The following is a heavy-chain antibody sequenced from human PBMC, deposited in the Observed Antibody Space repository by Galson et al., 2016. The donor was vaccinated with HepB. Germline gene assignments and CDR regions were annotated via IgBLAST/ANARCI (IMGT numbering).Heavy chain of an antibody. D-gene: IGHD1-26*01. J-gene: IGHJ5*02. V-gene: IGHV3-15*01. Sequence: SLRLSCAASGFTFSDTWMSWVRQAPGKGLEWVGRIKSKTDGGTPDYAAPVKGRFTISRDDSRNTLYLQMNSLKTEDTALYYCTKDRGRVGAAGWFDPWGQGTLVTVSS. CDR3: TKDRGRVGAAGWFDP. CDR1: GFTFSDTW. CDR2: IKSKTDGGTP.